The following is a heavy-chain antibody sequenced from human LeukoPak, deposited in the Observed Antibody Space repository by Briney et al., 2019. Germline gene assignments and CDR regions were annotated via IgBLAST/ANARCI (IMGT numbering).Heavy chain of an antibody. Sequence: GGSLRLSCAASGFTFRSYGMHWVRQAPGKGLEWVTFIRYDGSKKDYADSVKGRFTISRDNSKNTLYLQMNSLRADDTARYYCAKDFVYGSRFPRPLDYWGQGTLVTVSS. V-gene: IGHV3-30*02. CDR3: AKDFVYGSRFPRPLDY. D-gene: IGHD3-3*01. CDR2: IRYDGSKK. J-gene: IGHJ4*01. CDR1: GFTFRSYG.